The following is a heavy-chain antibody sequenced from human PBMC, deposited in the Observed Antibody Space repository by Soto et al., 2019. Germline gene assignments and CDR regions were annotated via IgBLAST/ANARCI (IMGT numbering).Heavy chain of an antibody. D-gene: IGHD1-20*01. Sequence: GGSLRLSCAASGFTFSSYEMEWVRQALGKGLEWVSYISSSGSTMYYADSVEGRFTISRDNAKNSAYLQMSSLRAEDTAVYCCALSNWNDLDYWGQGTLVTVSS. J-gene: IGHJ4*02. CDR1: GFTFSSYE. CDR3: ALSNWNDLDY. CDR2: ISSSGSTM. V-gene: IGHV3-48*03.